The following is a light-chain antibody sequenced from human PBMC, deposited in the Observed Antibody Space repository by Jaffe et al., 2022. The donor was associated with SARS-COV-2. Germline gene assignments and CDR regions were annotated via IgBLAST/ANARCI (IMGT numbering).Light chain of an antibody. J-gene: IGLJ1*01. Sequence: QSALTQPASVSGSPGQSITISCTGTSSDIGSYNLVSWYQQHPGKAPKLMISEVSKRPSGVSNRFSGSKSGNTASLTISGLQAEDEAEYYCCSYAWSSTYVFGTGTKVTVL. CDR1: SSDIGSYNL. CDR3: CSYAWSSTYV. V-gene: IGLV2-23*02. CDR2: EVS.